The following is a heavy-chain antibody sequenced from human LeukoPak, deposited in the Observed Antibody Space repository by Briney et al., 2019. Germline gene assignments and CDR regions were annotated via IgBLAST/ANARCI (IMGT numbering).Heavy chain of an antibody. V-gene: IGHV1-8*03. J-gene: IGHJ4*02. Sequence: ASVKVSCKASGYTFTSYDTNWVRQATGQGLEWMGWMNPNSGNTGYAQKFQGRVTITRNTSISTAYMELSSLRSADTAVYYCAREFGYCSSTSCLYFDHWGQGTLVTVSS. D-gene: IGHD2-2*03. CDR2: MNPNSGNT. CDR3: AREFGYCSSTSCLYFDH. CDR1: GYTFTSYD.